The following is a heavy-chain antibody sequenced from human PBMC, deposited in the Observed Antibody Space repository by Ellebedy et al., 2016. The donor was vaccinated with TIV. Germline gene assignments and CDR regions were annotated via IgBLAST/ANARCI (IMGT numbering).Heavy chain of an antibody. V-gene: IGHV4-59*12. D-gene: IGHD6-19*01. J-gene: IGHJ3*02. CDR2: IYYGGGI. CDR1: GVSITTNY. CDR3: ARPYGSGWLVRSAFDI. Sequence: MPSETLSLTCTVPGVSITTNYWSWIRQTPGKGLEWIGYIYYGGGINYNPSLKSRVTLSLDTSKNHFSLNLTSVTAADTAVYYCARPYGSGWLVRSAFDIWGQGTLVTVSS.